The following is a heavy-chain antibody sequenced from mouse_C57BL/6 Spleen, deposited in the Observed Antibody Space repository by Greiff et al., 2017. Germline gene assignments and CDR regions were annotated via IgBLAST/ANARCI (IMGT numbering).Heavy chain of an antibody. J-gene: IGHJ4*01. CDR1: GYAFSSSW. Sequence: VQLQQSGPELVKPGASVKISCKASGYAFSSSWMNWVKQRPGKGLEWIGRIYPGDGDTNYNGKFKGKATLTADKSSSTAYMQLSSLTSADSAVYFCARSYDYDDGSYAMDYWGQGTSVTVSS. D-gene: IGHD2-4*01. V-gene: IGHV1-82*01. CDR3: ARSYDYDDGSYAMDY. CDR2: IYPGDGDT.